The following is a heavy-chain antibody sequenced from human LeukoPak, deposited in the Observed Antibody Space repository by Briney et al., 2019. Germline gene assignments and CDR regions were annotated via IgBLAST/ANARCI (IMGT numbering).Heavy chain of an antibody. J-gene: IGHJ5*02. CDR1: GFTFSSYW. CDR3: ARDDRAGWFDP. D-gene: IGHD6-19*01. V-gene: IGHV3-7*01. Sequence: PGGSLRLSCAASGFTFSSYWMSWVRQAPGRGRGWLANIKQDGSEKYYVDSVKGRFTISRDNAKNSLYLQMNSLRAEDTAVYYCARDDRAGWFDPWGQGTLVTVSS. CDR2: IKQDGSEK.